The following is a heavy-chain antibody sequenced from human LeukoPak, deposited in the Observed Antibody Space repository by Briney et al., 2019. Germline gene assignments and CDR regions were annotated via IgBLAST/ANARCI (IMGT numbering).Heavy chain of an antibody. J-gene: IGHJ5*02. CDR3: ARGVGYCSSTSCQRWFDP. CDR1: GGTFSSYA. D-gene: IGHD2-2*03. CDR2: IIPIFGTA. Sequence: ASVKVSCKAFGGTFSSYAISWVRQAPGQGLEWMGGIIPIFGTANYAQKFQGRVTITADESTSTAYMELSSLRSEDTAVYYCARGVGYCSSTSCQRWFDPWGQGTLVTDSS. V-gene: IGHV1-69*13.